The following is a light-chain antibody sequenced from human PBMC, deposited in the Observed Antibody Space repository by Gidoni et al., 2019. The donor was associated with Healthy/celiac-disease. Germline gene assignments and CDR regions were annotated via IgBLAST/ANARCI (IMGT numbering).Light chain of an antibody. J-gene: IGKJ2*01. CDR3: QQRSNWPRYT. CDR2: DAS. CDR1: QSVSSY. Sequence: DIVLTQSPATLSLSPGERATLSCRASQSVSSYLAWYQQKPGQAPRRLIYDASNRATGIPARFSGSGSGTDFTLTISSLEPEDFAVYYCQQRSNWPRYTFGQGTKLEIK. V-gene: IGKV3-11*01.